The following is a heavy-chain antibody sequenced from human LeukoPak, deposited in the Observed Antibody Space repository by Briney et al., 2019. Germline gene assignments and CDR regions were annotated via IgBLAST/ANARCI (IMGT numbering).Heavy chain of an antibody. D-gene: IGHD2-15*01. CDR3: AKQTVPRSGGIDY. V-gene: IGHV3-53*01. J-gene: IGHJ4*02. CDR1: GFTVSSRY. CDR2: LRNDGTT. Sequence: GGSLRLSCAASGFTVSSRYMTWVRQAPGKGLEWVSVLRNDGTTNYADSVKGRCTISRDNSKNTLFLQMNSLRVEDTAVYYCAKQTVPRSGGIDYWGQGTLVTVSS.